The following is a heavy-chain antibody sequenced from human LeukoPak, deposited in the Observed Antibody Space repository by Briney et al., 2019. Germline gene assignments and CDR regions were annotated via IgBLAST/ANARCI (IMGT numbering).Heavy chain of an antibody. D-gene: IGHD3-10*01. J-gene: IGHJ6*03. V-gene: IGHV1-69*05. Sequence: ASVKVSCKASGGTFSSYAISWVRQAPGQGLEWMGGIIPIFGTANYAQKFQGRVTITTDESTSTAYMELSSLRSEDTAVYYCARALFTMVRESLGYYYYCMDVWGKGTTVTVSS. CDR3: ARALFTMVRESLGYYYYCMDV. CDR2: IIPIFGTA. CDR1: GGTFSSYA.